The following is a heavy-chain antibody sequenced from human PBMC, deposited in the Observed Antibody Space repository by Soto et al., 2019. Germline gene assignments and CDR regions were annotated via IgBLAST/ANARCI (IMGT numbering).Heavy chain of an antibody. V-gene: IGHV1-3*01. CDR3: AREILRFLELVHHDYGMDV. CDR1: GKTFTSYA. J-gene: IGHJ6*02. CDR2: FNAGNGNT. Sequence: KKRGASVKVSCKASGKTFTSYAMHWVRQAPGQRHDWMGWFNAGNGNTKYSQKFQGRVTITRDTSASTAYMELSSLRSEDTAVYYCAREILRFLELVHHDYGMDVWGQGTTVTVSS. D-gene: IGHD3-3*01.